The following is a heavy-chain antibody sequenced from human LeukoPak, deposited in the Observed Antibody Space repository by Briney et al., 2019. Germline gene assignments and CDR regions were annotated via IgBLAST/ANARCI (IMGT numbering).Heavy chain of an antibody. CDR2: IYYSGST. D-gene: IGHD6-19*01. J-gene: IGHJ6*03. CDR3: ARLPPRQFLAAVAGPGGYYYMDV. Sequence: SETLSLACTVSGGSISSSSYYWGWIRQPPGKGLEWIGSIYYSGSTNYNPSLKSRVTISVDTSKNQFSLKLSSVTAADTAVYYCARLPPRQFLAAVAGPGGYYYMDVWGKGTTVTISS. CDR1: GGSISSSSYY. V-gene: IGHV4-39*07.